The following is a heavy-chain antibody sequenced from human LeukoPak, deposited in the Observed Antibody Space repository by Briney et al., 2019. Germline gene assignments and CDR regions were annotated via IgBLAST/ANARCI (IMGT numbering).Heavy chain of an antibody. V-gene: IGHV4-4*07. Sequence: SETLSLTCSVSSDYFRVHYGICLRQPAGKGLEWVGRIYTSERTNYNRSLKSRVPMPLDMSKKQCSLTLNSVTAAGTAGYFFGRLTCSDSSQLYYYYYYLDVWGKGTTVTVSS. D-gene: IGHD6-6*01. J-gene: IGHJ6*03. CDR2: IYTSERT. CDR3: GRLTCSDSSQLYYYYYYLDV. CDR1: SDYFRVHY.